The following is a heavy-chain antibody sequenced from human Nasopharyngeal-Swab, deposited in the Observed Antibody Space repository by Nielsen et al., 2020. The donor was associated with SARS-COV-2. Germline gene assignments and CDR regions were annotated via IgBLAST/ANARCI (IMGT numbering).Heavy chain of an antibody. Sequence: SETLSLTCAVSGGSFSGYYWSWIRQSPGKGLEWIGEINHSGSINYNLSLKSRVTISVETSKNQFSLKLSSVTAADTAVYYCARGRGITVTTPSPVFDYWGQGTLGTVSS. D-gene: IGHD1-20*01. CDR1: GGSFSGYY. V-gene: IGHV4-34*01. CDR3: ARGRGITVTTPSPVFDY. J-gene: IGHJ4*02. CDR2: INHSGSI.